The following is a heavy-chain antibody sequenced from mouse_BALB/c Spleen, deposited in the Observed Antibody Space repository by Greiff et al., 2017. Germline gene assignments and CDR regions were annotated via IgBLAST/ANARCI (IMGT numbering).Heavy chain of an antibody. CDR3: AREGGIYYSNYGAMDY. Sequence: EVMLVESGGGLVQPGGSLRLSCATSGFTFTDYYMSWVRQPPGKALEWLGFIRNKANGYTTEYSASVKGRFTISRDNSQSILYLQMNTLRAEDSATYYCAREGGIYYSNYGAMDYWGQGTSVTVSS. CDR1: GFTFTDYY. V-gene: IGHV7-3*02. D-gene: IGHD2-5*01. CDR2: IRNKANGYTT. J-gene: IGHJ4*01.